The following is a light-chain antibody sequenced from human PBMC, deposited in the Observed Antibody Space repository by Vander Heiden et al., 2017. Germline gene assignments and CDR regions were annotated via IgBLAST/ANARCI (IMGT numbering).Light chain of an antibody. CDR2: STS. CDR1: QDIGNY. Sequence: DIHMTQSPSSLSASVGDRVTITCRASQDIGNYLAWYQQKPGKGPQLLIDSTSTLQRGVSSRFSGSGSGTDFALTISGLQPEDVATYYCRKNDDDPWTFGPGTKVEVK. CDR3: RKNDDDPWT. V-gene: IGKV1-27*01. J-gene: IGKJ1*01.